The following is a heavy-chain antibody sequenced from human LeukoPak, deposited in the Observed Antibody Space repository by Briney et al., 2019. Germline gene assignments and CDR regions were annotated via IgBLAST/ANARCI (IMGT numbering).Heavy chain of an antibody. CDR1: GGSISSGGYS. Sequence: SETLSLTCAVSGGSISSGGYSWSWIRQPPGKGLEWIGYIYHSGSTYYNPSLKSRVTISVDRSKNQFSLKLSSVTAADTAVYYCARLGYCSSTSCSNHWFDPWGQGTLVIVSS. CDR3: ARLGYCSSTSCSNHWFDP. D-gene: IGHD2-2*01. CDR2: IYHSGST. V-gene: IGHV4-30-2*01. J-gene: IGHJ5*02.